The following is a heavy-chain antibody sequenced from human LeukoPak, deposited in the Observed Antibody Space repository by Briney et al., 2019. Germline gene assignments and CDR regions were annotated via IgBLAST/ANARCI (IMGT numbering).Heavy chain of an antibody. Sequence: SETLSLTCTVSGYSISSGYYWGWIRQPPGKGLEWIGSIYHSGSTYYNPSLKSRVTMSVDTSKNQFSLKLSSVTAADTAVYYCARSSAAAGTSEYFQHWGQGTLVTVSS. CDR3: ARSSAAAGTSEYFQH. CDR1: GYSISSGYY. CDR2: IYHSGST. J-gene: IGHJ1*01. D-gene: IGHD6-13*01. V-gene: IGHV4-38-2*02.